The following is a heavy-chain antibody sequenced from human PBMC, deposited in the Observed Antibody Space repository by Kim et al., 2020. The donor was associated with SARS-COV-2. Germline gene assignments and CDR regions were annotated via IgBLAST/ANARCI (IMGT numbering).Heavy chain of an antibody. Sequence: SETLSLTCTVSGYSISSGYYWGWIRQPPGKGLEWIGSIYHSGSTYYNPSLKSRVTISVDTSKNQFSLKLSSVTAADTAVYYCAREISGPTGYWGQGTLVTVSS. V-gene: IGHV4-38-2*02. CDR2: IYHSGST. J-gene: IGHJ4*02. CDR1: GYSISSGYY. CDR3: AREISGPTGY. D-gene: IGHD5-12*01.